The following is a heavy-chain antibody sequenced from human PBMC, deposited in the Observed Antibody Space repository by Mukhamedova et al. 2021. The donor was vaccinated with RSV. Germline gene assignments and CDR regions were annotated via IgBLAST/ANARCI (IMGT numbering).Heavy chain of an antibody. CDR3: ARDQSHAPAS. CDR2: INSDGSST. V-gene: IGHV3-74*01. Sequence: VSHINSDGSSTSYADSVKGRFTISRDNAKNTVYLQMNSLRVEDTAVYYCARDQSHAPASWGQGTLVTVSS. D-gene: IGHD2-2*01. J-gene: IGHJ5*02.